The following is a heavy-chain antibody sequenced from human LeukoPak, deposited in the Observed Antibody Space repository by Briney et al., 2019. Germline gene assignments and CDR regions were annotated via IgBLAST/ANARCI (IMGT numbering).Heavy chain of an antibody. Sequence: PSETLSLTCTVSGGSISSGGYYWSWIRQHPGEGLEWIGYIYYSGSTNYNPSLKSRVTISVDTSKNQFSLKLSSVTAADTAVYYCARGVPVMPIDYWGQGTLVTVSS. CDR2: IYYSGST. D-gene: IGHD2-2*01. J-gene: IGHJ4*02. V-gene: IGHV4-31*03. CDR3: ARGVPVMPIDY. CDR1: GGSISSGGYY.